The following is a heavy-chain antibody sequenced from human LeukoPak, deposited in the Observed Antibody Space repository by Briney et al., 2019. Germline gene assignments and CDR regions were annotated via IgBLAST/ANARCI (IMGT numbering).Heavy chain of an antibody. V-gene: IGHV4-34*10. CDR2: INHSGST. J-gene: IGHJ3*02. CDR1: GGSFSGYY. D-gene: IGHD5-12*01. Sequence: SETLSLTCAVYGGSFSGYYWSWIRQPPGKGLEWIGEINHSGSTNYNPSLKTRITMSVDTSKNQFSLKLNSVTAADTGIYYCARHSRSAYTGYENAFDIWGQGTMVTVSS. CDR3: ARHSRSAYTGYENAFDI.